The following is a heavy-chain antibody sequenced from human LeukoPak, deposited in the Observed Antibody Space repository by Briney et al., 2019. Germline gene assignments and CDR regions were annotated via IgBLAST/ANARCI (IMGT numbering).Heavy chain of an antibody. D-gene: IGHD2-15*01. CDR3: AKGVGYCSGGSCQQFDY. V-gene: IGHV3-23*01. Sequence: GGSLRLSCGASGFTFRSYAMSWVRQAPGKGLEWVSVISGSGSSTYYADSVKGRITISRDNSKNTLYLQMNSLRAEDTAVYYCAKGVGYCSGGSCQQFDYWGQGTLVTVSS. CDR1: GFTFRSYA. J-gene: IGHJ4*02. CDR2: ISGSGSST.